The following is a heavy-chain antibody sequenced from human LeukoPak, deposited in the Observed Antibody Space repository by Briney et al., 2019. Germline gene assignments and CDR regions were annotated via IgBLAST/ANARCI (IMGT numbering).Heavy chain of an antibody. CDR1: EFTFGAYA. Sequence: GGPRRSSCRALEFTFGAYALSGFRQAPGEGLEGVGFIRRKAHGGATECAASVKCRFTISRDDSKSIAYLQMESRRTEDTAVYYCTRAGRYCSGGSCYSFYWCQGTLVTVSS. D-gene: IGHD2-15*01. CDR3: TRAGRYCSGGSCYSFY. J-gene: IGHJ4*02. CDR2: IRRKAHGGAT. V-gene: IGHV3-49*03.